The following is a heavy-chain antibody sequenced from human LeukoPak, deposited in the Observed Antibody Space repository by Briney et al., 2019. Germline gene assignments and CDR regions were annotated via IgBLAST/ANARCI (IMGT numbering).Heavy chain of an antibody. Sequence: SETLSLTCAVYGGSFSGYYWSWIRQPPGKGLEWIGDINHSGSTNYDPSLKSRVTISVDTSKNQFSLKLSSVTAADTAVYYCARGPPYDYVWGSYRYPPAFDIWGQGTMVTVSS. J-gene: IGHJ3*02. CDR1: GGSFSGYY. D-gene: IGHD3-16*02. CDR2: INHSGST. CDR3: ARGPPYDYVWGSYRYPPAFDI. V-gene: IGHV4-34*01.